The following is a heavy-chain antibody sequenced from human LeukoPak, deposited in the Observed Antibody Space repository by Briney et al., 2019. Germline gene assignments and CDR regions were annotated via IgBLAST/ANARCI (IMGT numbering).Heavy chain of an antibody. V-gene: IGHV4-31*03. CDR1: GVSISSGGHY. CDR2: IYSGGST. CDR3: ARDPGFDGTYSYFFDF. Sequence: SQTLSLTCTVSGVSISSGGHYWSWIRQHPGEGLEWIGYIYSGGSTYHNPPLNSRVTISRDTSSNQFSLNLRSVTAADAAVYYCARDPGFDGTYSYFFDFWGQGALVTVSS. J-gene: IGHJ4*02. D-gene: IGHD1-26*01.